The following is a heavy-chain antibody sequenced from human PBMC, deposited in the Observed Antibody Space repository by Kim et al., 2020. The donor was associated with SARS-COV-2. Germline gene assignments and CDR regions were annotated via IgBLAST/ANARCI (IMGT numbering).Heavy chain of an antibody. J-gene: IGHJ4*02. CDR2: ISYDETNK. Sequence: GGSLRLSCAASGFTFSSYGMHWLRQAPGKGLEWVAVISYDETNKQYADSVKGRFTISRDNSKNTLYLQMNSPRPEDTAVYYCAKDSFFGEFSASTDWGQGTLVTVSS. CDR3: AKDSFFGEFSASTD. CDR1: GFTFSSYG. D-gene: IGHD3-10*01. V-gene: IGHV3-30*18.